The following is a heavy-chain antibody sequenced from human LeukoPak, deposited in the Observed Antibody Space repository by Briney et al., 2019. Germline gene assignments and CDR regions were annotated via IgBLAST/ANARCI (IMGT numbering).Heavy chain of an antibody. V-gene: IGHV3-23*01. CDR2: ISGSGGST. CDR1: GFTFSRCV. D-gene: IGHD1-1*01. Sequence: GGSLRLSCAASGFTFSRCVMSWVRQAPGRGVEWVSDISGSGGSTFYADSVKGRFTISRDNSKNTLYLQMNSLRAEDTAVYYCAKVSGATLNYGMDVWGQGTTVTVSS. J-gene: IGHJ6*02. CDR3: AKVSGATLNYGMDV.